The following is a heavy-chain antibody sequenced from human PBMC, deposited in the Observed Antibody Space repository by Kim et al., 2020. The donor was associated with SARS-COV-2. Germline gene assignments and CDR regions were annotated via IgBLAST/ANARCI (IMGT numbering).Heavy chain of an antibody. CDR2: ISSSSSYI. J-gene: IGHJ3*02. CDR1: GLTFSSYS. CDR3: ARGLGMSSSWYWGDAFDI. Sequence: GGSLRLSCAASGLTFSSYSMNWVRQAPGKGLEWVSSISSSSSYIYYADSVKGRFTISRDNAKNSLYLQMNSLRAEDTAVYYCARGLGMSSSWYWGDAFDIWGQGTMVTVSS. V-gene: IGHV3-21*01. D-gene: IGHD6-13*01.